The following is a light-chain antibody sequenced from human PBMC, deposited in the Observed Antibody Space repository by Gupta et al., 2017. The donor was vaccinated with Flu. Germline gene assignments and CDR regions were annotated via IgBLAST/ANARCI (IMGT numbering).Light chain of an antibody. V-gene: IGLV3-21*02. CDR1: NIGSKG. Sequence: SYGLTQALSASAAPGQTASMTCGGNNIGSKGVHWYQQRPGQAPVLVVYDDNNRPSGIPERFSGSKSGNTATLTISRVEAGDEADYYCQVWDSSNDPWVFGGGTKLTVL. J-gene: IGLJ3*02. CDR2: DDN. CDR3: QVWDSSNDPWV.